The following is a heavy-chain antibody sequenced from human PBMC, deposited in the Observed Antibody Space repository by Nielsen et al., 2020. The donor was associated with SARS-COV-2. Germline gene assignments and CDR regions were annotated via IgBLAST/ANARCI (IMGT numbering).Heavy chain of an antibody. Sequence: ASVKVSCKASGYTFSNFGLSWVRQAPGRGLEWIGWISGFNGNTNYLQTFKGRVTMTTHSSTGTVYMELRSLRADDTAIYYCARWRTYGNDGDFWGQGTLVTVSS. V-gene: IGHV1-18*01. D-gene: IGHD2-21*01. CDR3: ARWRTYGNDGDF. CDR1: GYTFSNFG. J-gene: IGHJ4*02. CDR2: ISGFNGNT.